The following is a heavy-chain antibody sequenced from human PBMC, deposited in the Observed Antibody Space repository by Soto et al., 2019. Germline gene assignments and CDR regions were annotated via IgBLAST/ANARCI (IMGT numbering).Heavy chain of an antibody. CDR2: IYYSGST. CDR1: GFSISRYY. J-gene: IGHJ4*02. Sequence: PSEALSLTCTVSGFSISRYYWSWIRQPPGKGLEWIGYIYYSGSTNYNPSLKSRVTISVDTSKNQFSLKLSSVTAADTAVYYCARGREMATISGDYWGQGTLVTVSS. D-gene: IGHD5-12*01. CDR3: ARGREMATISGDY. V-gene: IGHV4-59*01.